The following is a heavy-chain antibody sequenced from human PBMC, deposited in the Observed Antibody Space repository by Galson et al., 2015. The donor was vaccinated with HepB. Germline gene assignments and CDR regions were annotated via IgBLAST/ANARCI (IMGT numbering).Heavy chain of an antibody. V-gene: IGHV1-18*04. CDR2: ISAYNGNT. D-gene: IGHD3-3*01. Sequence: SVKVSCKASGYTFTSYGISWVRQAPGQGLEWMGWISAYNGNTNYAQKLQGRVTMTTDTSTSTAYMELRSLRSDDTAVYYCARDRSPEDSFAYDYWGQGTLVTVSS. CDR1: GYTFTSYG. CDR3: ARDRSPEDSFAYDY. J-gene: IGHJ4*02.